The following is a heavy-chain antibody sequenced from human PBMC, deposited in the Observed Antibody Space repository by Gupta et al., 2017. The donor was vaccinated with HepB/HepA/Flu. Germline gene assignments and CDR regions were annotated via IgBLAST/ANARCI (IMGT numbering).Heavy chain of an antibody. J-gene: IGHJ4*02. CDR2: SFFSGDT. CDR3: AREPSMAFYFDY. CDR1: GYSFSTSN. D-gene: IGHD2-8*01. V-gene: IGHV1-46*01. Sequence: QVQLVQSGPEVKKSGASVTLSCKTSGYSFSTSNIHWVRQAPGQGLEDMGISFFSGDTKYAQQFQGRVIMTRDTSTATVSMELNSLRSDDTAVYYCAREPSMAFYFDYWGQGTLVTVSS.